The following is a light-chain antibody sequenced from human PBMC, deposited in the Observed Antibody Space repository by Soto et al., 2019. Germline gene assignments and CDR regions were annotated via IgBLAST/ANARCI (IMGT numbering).Light chain of an antibody. V-gene: IGKV3-20*01. CDR2: GAS. J-gene: IGKJ1*01. CDR3: QQYGSSPT. CDR1: QSVGSSY. Sequence: IVLTQSPGTLSLSPGERATLSCRASQSVGSSYLAWYQQTPGQAPRLLIYGASIRATGIPDRFSGSGSGTDFTLSISRLEPEDFAVYYCQQYGSSPTFGQGTKVDIK.